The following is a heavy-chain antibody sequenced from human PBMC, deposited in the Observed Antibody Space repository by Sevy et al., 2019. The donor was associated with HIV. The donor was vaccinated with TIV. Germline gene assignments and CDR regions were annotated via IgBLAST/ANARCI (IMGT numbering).Heavy chain of an antibody. CDR2: INHSGST. J-gene: IGHJ6*02. V-gene: IGHV4-34*01. Sequence: SETLSLTCAVYGGSFSGYYWSWIRQPPGKGLEWMGEINHSGSTNYNPSLKSRVTISVDTSKNQFSLKLSSVTAADTAVYYCARRHNGMDVWGQGTTVTVSS. CDR1: GGSFSGYY. CDR3: ARRHNGMDV.